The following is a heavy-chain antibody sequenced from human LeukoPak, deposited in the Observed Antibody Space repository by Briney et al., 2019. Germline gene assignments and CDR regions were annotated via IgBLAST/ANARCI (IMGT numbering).Heavy chain of an antibody. D-gene: IGHD2-2*01. CDR2: INSDGSIT. Sequence: PGGSLRLSCAASGFTFSSYAMSWVRQAPGKGLVWVSRINSDGSITTYADSVRGRFTISRDNAKSTLYLQMNSLRAEDTAVYYCASSTQISKYADYWGQGALVTVSS. V-gene: IGHV3-74*01. J-gene: IGHJ4*02. CDR3: ASSTQISKYADY. CDR1: GFTFSSYA.